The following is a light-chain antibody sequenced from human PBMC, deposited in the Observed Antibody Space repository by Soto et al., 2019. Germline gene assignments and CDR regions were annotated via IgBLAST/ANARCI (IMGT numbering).Light chain of an antibody. V-gene: IGLV1-44*01. CDR1: SSNIASRS. CDR2: SSD. Sequence: QSVLTQPPSASATPGQRVTISCSGSSSNIASRSVYWYQQLPGTAPTLRMYSSDLRPSGVPDRFSGSKSGTTASLAISGVQAEDEDDDYCSTWDVSLNGWVFGGGTKLTVL. CDR3: STWDVSLNGWV. J-gene: IGLJ3*02.